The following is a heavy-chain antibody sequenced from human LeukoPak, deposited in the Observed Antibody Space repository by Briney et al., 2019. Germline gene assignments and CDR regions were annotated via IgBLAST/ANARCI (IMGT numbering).Heavy chain of an antibody. V-gene: IGHV4-34*01. CDR1: GGSFSGYY. CDR2: INHSGST. J-gene: IGHJ6*04. Sequence: SETLSLTCAVYGGSFSGYYWSWTRQPPGKGLEWIGEINHSGSTNYNPSLKSRVTISVDTSKNQFSLKLSSVTAADTAVYYCARRSRRDTITMVRGEPYYYYYGMDVWGKGTTVTVSS. D-gene: IGHD3-10*01. CDR3: ARRSRRDTITMVRGEPYYYYYGMDV.